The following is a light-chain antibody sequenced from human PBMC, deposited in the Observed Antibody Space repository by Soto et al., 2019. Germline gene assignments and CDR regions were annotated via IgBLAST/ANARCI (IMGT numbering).Light chain of an antibody. CDR1: QSVDIN. CDR3: QQRSNWPIT. V-gene: IGKV3-11*01. Sequence: EIVLTQSPATLSVSPGERVTLSCRASQSVDINLAWYQQKPGQAPRLLIYDASNRATGIPARFSGSGSGTDFTLTISRLEPEDFAVYYCQQRSNWPITFGQGTRLEIK. CDR2: DAS. J-gene: IGKJ5*01.